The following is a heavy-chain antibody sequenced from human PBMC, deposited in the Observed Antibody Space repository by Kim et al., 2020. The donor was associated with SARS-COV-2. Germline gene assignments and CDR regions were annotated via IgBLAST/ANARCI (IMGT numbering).Heavy chain of an antibody. CDR3: ARFSGSYYLHYYYGMDV. J-gene: IGHJ6*02. Sequence: VKGRFTISRDNAKNSLYLQMNSLRAEDTAVYYCARFSGSYYLHYYYGMDVWGQGTTVTVSS. D-gene: IGHD1-26*01. V-gene: IGHV3-21*01.